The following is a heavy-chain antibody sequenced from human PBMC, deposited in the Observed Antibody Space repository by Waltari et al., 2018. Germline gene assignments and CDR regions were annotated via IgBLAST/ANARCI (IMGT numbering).Heavy chain of an antibody. CDR3: ARDPDYGDYDWFDP. J-gene: IGHJ5*02. CDR2: ISSSGSTI. V-gene: IGHV3-48*03. D-gene: IGHD4-17*01. CDR1: GFPFSSYQ. Sequence: EVQLVESGGGLVQPGASLTLSCAPSGFPFSSYQMNWVRPAPGKGLEWVSYISSSGSTIYYADSVKGRFTISRDNAKNSLYLQMNSLRAEDTAVYYCARDPDYGDYDWFDPWGQGTLVTVSS.